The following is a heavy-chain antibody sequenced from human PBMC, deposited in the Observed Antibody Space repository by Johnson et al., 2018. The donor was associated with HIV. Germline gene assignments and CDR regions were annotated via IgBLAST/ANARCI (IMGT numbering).Heavy chain of an antibody. CDR3: ARSPETGDRLWRAVYI. D-gene: IGHD4-17*01. CDR2: IYSGGST. V-gene: IGHV3-66*01. J-gene: IGHJ3*02. CDR1: GFTVSSNY. Sequence: EQLVESGGDLVQPGGSLRLSCAVSGFTVSSNYMSWVRQAPGKGLEWVSVIYSGGSTYYADSVKGRFTISRDNSKNTLYLQMNSLRVEDTAVYYCARSPETGDRLWRAVYIGGHGTMVTGSS.